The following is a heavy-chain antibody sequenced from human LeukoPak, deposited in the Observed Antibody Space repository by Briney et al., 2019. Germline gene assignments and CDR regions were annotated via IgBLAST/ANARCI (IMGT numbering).Heavy chain of an antibody. V-gene: IGHV1-2*02. D-gene: IGHD1-26*01. CDR2: INPNSGGT. Sequence: GASVKVSCKASGYTFTGYYMHWVRQAPGQGLEWMGWINPNSGGTNYAQKFQGRVTMTTDTSTSTAFMELSSLRSEDTAVYYCARDSGSYIDYWGQGTLVTVSS. CDR1: GYTFTGYY. CDR3: ARDSGSYIDY. J-gene: IGHJ4*02.